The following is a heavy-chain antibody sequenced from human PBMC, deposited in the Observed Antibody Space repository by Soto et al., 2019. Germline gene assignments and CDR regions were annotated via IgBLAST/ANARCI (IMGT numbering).Heavy chain of an antibody. J-gene: IGHJ3*02. CDR2: INSDGSST. CDR3: AREPEYCSSTSCSNDAFDI. D-gene: IGHD2-2*01. Sequence: GGSLRLSCAASGFTFSSYWMHWVRQAPGKGLVWVSRINSDGSSTSYADSVKGRFTISRDNAKNTLYLQMNSLRAEDTAVYYCAREPEYCSSTSCSNDAFDIWGQGTMVTVSS. V-gene: IGHV3-74*01. CDR1: GFTFSSYW.